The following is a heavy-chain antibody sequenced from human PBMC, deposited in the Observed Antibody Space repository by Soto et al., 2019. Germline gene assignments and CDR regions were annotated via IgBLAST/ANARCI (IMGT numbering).Heavy chain of an antibody. V-gene: IGHV1-18*01. D-gene: IGHD3-16*02. CDR2: ISAYNGNT. Sequence: ASVKVSCKASGYTFTSYGISWVRQAPGQGLEWMGWISAYNGNTNYAQKLQGRVTMTTDTSTSTAYMELRSLRSDDTAVYYCARDLVNYDYIWGSYRSLGFGYWGQGTLVTVSS. CDR1: GYTFTSYG. J-gene: IGHJ4*02. CDR3: ARDLVNYDYIWGSYRSLGFGY.